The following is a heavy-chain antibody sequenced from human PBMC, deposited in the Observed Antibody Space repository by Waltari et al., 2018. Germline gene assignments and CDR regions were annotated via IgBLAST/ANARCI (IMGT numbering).Heavy chain of an antibody. D-gene: IGHD3-10*01. J-gene: IGHJ6*04. CDR2: INHGGGP. CDR1: GESFSGYR. Sequence: QVQLQQWGAGLLKPSETLSLTCAVYGESFSGYRWSWIRQPPGKGLEWIGEINHGGGPNYKPSLKSRVTISVDTSKNQFSLKLNSVTAADTGVYYCARVNTMIRGISPPLDVWGRGATVTVSS. CDR3: ARVNTMIRGISPPLDV. V-gene: IGHV4-34*01.